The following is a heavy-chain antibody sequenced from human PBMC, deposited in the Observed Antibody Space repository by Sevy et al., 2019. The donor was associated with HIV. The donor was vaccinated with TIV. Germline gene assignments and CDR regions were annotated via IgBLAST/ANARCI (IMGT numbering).Heavy chain of an antibody. CDR3: ARGENDDEFFQY. Sequence: GGSLRLSCTVSGFIFSNFAMHWVRQAPGKGLEWVAVTSYVGSHKYYADSVKGRFIVSRDNSRNILSLEMSSLTRDDTAVYYCARGENDDEFFQYWGQGTLVTVSS. V-gene: IGHV3-30*04. D-gene: IGHD1-26*01. J-gene: IGHJ1*01. CDR1: GFIFSNFA. CDR2: TSYVGSHK.